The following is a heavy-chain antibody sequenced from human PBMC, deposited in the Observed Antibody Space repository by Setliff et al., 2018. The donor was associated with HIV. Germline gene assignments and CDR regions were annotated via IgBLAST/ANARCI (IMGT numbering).Heavy chain of an antibody. Sequence: PGESLKTPWDTSGYGFTTHWIGWVRQMPGKGLEWVGVFDPGDSHTTYSPSFQGQVTIPADKSISTAYLPWSTLKASDTATYYCARALWRDSSGPFHFWGQGTLVTVSS. CDR2: FDPGDSHT. V-gene: IGHV5-51*01. D-gene: IGHD3-22*01. J-gene: IGHJ4*02. CDR3: ARALWRDSSGPFHF. CDR1: GYGFTTHW.